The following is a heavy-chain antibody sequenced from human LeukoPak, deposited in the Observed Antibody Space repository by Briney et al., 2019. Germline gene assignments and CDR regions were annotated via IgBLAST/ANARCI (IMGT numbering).Heavy chain of an antibody. V-gene: IGHV3-73*01. CDR2: ISRKTNNYAT. CDR1: GFTFSGSA. J-gene: IGHJ4*02. Sequence: GGSLRLSCAASGFTFSGSAMHWVRQPSGKGLEWVGRISRKTNNYATAYAASVKGRFTISRDDSKNTAYLQMNSLKPEHTAVYYCAVNYCSGGTCYMLWGQGTLVTVSS. D-gene: IGHD2-15*01. CDR3: AVNYCSGGTCYML.